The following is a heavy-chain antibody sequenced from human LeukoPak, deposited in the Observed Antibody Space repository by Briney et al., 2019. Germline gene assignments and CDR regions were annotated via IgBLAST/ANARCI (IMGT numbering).Heavy chain of an antibody. CDR3: ARDRRVVAHKGVDP. CDR1: GGSISSSSYY. Sequence: SETLSLTCTVSGGSISSSSYYWGWIRQPPGKGLEWIGSIYYSGSTYYNPSLKSRVTISVDTSKNQFSLKLSSVTAADTAVYYCARDRRVVAHKGVDPWGQGTLVTVSS. V-gene: IGHV4-39*07. J-gene: IGHJ5*02. CDR2: IYYSGST. D-gene: IGHD2-15*01.